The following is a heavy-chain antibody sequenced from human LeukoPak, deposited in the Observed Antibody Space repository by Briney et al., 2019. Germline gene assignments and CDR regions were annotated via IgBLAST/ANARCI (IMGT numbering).Heavy chain of an antibody. D-gene: IGHD3-16*02. CDR3: AKDLMITFGGVIVRYFDY. V-gene: IGHV3-23*05. CDR2: ISNSHSNI. J-gene: IGHJ4*02. Sequence: GGSLRLSCVTSGFTFKTYAMNWVRQAPGKGLEWVSYISNSHSNIYYADSVKGRFTISRDNSKNTLYLQMNSLRAEDTAVYYCAKDLMITFGGVIVRYFDYWGQGTLVTVSS. CDR1: GFTFKTYA.